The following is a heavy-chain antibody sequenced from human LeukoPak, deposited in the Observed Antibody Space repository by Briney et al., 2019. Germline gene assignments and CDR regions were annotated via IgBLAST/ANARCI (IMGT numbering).Heavy chain of an antibody. V-gene: IGHV3-30*02. D-gene: IGHD1-26*01. CDR1: AFTFRSYG. CDR2: IRYDGSNK. J-gene: IGHJ4*02. Sequence: GGSLRLSCATSAFTFRSYGMHWVRQAPGKGLEWVAFIRYDGSNKYYADSVEGRFTISRDNSKNTLYLQMNSLRAEDTAVYYCAKGSGSYWAFDYWGQGTLVTVSS. CDR3: AKGSGSYWAFDY.